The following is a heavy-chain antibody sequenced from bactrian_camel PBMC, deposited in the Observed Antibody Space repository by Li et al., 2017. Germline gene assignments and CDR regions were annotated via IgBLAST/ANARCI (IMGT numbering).Heavy chain of an antibody. CDR2: IYTGSGNT. CDR1: GNTESIHC. J-gene: IGHJ6*01. CDR3: AARGPYCYTKLSVADFTY. V-gene: IGHV3S54*01. D-gene: IGHD2*01. Sequence: QVQLVESGGGLVQPGGSLRLSCAVSGNTESIHCMAWFRQAPGKEREGVARIYTGSGNTYYADSVKGRFTISQDNAKNTVYLQMNSLKPEDTAMYYCAARGPYCYTKLSVADFTYWGQGTQVTVS.